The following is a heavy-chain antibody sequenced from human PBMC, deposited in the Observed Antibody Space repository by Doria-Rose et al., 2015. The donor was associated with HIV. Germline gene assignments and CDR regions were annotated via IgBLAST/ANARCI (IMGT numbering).Heavy chain of an antibody. Sequence: SGPVLVKPTETLTLTCTVSGVSLSSPGMGVSWTRQPPGKALEWLASIFSDDERSYKTSLKSRLTITRCTYKSQVVLTMTDIDPVGTATYYCARIKSSRWYHKYYFDFWGQGTLVIVSA. J-gene: IGHJ4*02. CDR2: IFSDDER. CDR1: GVSLSSPGMG. CDR3: ARIKSSRWYHKYYFDF. V-gene: IGHV2-26*01. D-gene: IGHD6-13*01.